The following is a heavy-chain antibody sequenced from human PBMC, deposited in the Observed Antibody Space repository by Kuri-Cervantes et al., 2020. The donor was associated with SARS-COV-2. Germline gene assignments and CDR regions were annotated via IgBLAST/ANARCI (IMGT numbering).Heavy chain of an antibody. CDR1: GGSVSSNSAA. D-gene: IGHD4-23*01. Sequence: SQTLSLTCAISGGSVSSNSAAWNWIRQSPSRGLEWLGRTYFRYRFHNDYAVSMRSRLTLNADTSKNHFTLHLTSLIPEDTAVYFCARGPLQEGPVVTPTYFNSWGQGTQVTVSS. V-gene: IGHV6-1*01. CDR3: ARGPLQEGPVVTPTYFNS. CDR2: TYFRYRFHN. J-gene: IGHJ4*02.